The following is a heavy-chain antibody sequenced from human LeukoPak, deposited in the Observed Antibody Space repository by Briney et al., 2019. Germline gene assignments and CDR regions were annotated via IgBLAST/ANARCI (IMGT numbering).Heavy chain of an antibody. CDR1: GYTFTSYY. CDR2: INPSGGST. Sequence: RASVKVSCKASGYTFTSYYMHWVRQAPGQGLEWMGIINPSGGSTSYAQKFQGRVTMTRDTSISTAYMELSRLRSDDTAVYYCARDLSSGSYYNDYWGQGTLVTVSS. V-gene: IGHV1-46*01. CDR3: ARDLSSGSYYNDY. D-gene: IGHD3-10*01. J-gene: IGHJ4*02.